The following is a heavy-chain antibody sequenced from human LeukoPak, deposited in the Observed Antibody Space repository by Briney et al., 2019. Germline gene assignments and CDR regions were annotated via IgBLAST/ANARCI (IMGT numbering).Heavy chain of an antibody. Sequence: PSETLSLTCTVPGGSISSYYWSWIRQPPGKGLEWIGYIYYSGSTNYNPSLKSRVTISVDTSKNQFSLKLTSVTAADTAVYYCARGYSSSSVSGGYWGQGTLVTVSS. CDR3: ARGYSSSSVSGGY. CDR1: GGSISSYY. J-gene: IGHJ4*02. V-gene: IGHV4-59*01. CDR2: IYYSGST. D-gene: IGHD6-6*01.